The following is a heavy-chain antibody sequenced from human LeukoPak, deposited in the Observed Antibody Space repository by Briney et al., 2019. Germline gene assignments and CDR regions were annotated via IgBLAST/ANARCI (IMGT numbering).Heavy chain of an antibody. CDR3: ARDPYSYGFFDY. Sequence: GGSLRLSCAASGFTFSSYSMNWVRQAPGKGLEWVSSISSSSSCIYYADSVKGRFTISRDNAKNSLYLQMNSLRAEDTAVYYCARDPYSYGFFDYWGQGTLVTVSS. CDR1: GFTFSSYS. D-gene: IGHD5-18*01. V-gene: IGHV3-21*01. CDR2: ISSSSSCI. J-gene: IGHJ4*02.